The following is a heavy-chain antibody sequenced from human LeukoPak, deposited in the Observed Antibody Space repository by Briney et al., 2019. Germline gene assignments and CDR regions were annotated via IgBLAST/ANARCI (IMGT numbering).Heavy chain of an antibody. CDR3: ARDRDSSGYYYRDPDAFDI. J-gene: IGHJ3*02. D-gene: IGHD3-22*01. Sequence: NSSETLSLTCAVYGESFSGYYWSWIRQPPGKGLEWIGEINHSGSADYNPSLKSRVTISVDTSKNQFSLKLSSVTAADTAVYYCARDRDSSGYYYRDPDAFDIWGQGTMVTVSS. V-gene: IGHV4-34*01. CDR1: GESFSGYY. CDR2: INHSGSA.